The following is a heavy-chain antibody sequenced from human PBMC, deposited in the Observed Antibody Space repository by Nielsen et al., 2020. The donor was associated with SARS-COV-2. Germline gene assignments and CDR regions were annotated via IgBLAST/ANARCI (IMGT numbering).Heavy chain of an antibody. CDR2: ISSSSGYM. J-gene: IGHJ3*01. CDR3: VKPSGFNVVSLPAANRDDV. Sequence: GGSLRLSCAASGFTFSLYRMNWVRQAPGKGLEWVSSISSSSGYMYSADSVKGRFTISRDNAKNSLYLQRNSLRADDTAVYYCVKPSGFNVVSLPAANRDDVCGQGTMVTVSS. CDR1: GFTFSLYR. D-gene: IGHD2-2*01. V-gene: IGHV3-21*01.